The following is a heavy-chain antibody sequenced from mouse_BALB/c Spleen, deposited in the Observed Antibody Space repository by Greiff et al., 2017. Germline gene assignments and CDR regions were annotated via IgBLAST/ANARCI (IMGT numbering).Heavy chain of an antibody. Sequence: VKLVESGPELVKPGASVRISCKASGYTFTSYYIHWAKQRPGQGLEWIGWIYPGNVNTKYNEKFKGKATLTADKSSSTAYMQLSSLTSEDSAVYFCARDYGSSYGFAYWGQGTLVTVSA. D-gene: IGHD1-1*01. CDR1: GYTFTSYY. J-gene: IGHJ3*01. CDR3: ARDYGSSYGFAY. CDR2: IYPGNVNT. V-gene: IGHV1S56*01.